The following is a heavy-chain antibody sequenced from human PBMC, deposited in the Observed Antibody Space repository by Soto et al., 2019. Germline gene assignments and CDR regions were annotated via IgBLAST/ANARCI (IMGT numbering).Heavy chain of an antibody. V-gene: IGHV3-30*18. CDR1: GFTFSSYG. D-gene: IGHD3-9*01. CDR2: ISYDGSNK. J-gene: IGHJ4*02. Sequence: QVQLVESGGGVVQPGRSLRLSCAASGFTFSSYGMHWVRQAPGKGLEWVAVISYDGSNKYYADSVKGRFTISRDNSKNTLYLQMNSLRAEDTAVYYCAKGGGTGYPFDYWGQGTLVTVSS. CDR3: AKGGGTGYPFDY.